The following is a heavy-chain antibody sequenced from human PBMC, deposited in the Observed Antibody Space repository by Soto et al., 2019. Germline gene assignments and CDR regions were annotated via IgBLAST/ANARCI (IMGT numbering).Heavy chain of an antibody. CDR3: ARLEMVGLVWAAGTTQTSGFDY. V-gene: IGHV4-39*01. J-gene: IGHJ4*02. CDR2: IYYSGST. CDR1: GGSISSSSYY. D-gene: IGHD6-13*01. Sequence: SETLSLTCTVSGGSISSSSYYWGWIRQPPGKGLEWIGSIYYSGSTYYNPSLKSRVTISVDTSKNQFSLKLSSVTAADTAVYYCARLEMVGLVWAAGTTQTSGFDYWGQGTLVTVSS.